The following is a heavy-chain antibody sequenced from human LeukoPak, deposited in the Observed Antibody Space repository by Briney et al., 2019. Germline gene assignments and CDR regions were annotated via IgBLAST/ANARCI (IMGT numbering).Heavy chain of an antibody. J-gene: IGHJ4*02. V-gene: IGHV5-51*01. D-gene: IGHD6-13*01. CDR2: IYPGDSDT. CDR1: GYSFPSFW. Sequence: PGESLKISCKGSGYSFPSFWIAWVRPMPGKGLEWMGIIYPGDSDTRYSPSFQGQVTISADKSNNTAYLQWRSLKASDTAMYYCARHHRIEASDTPLDYWGQGTLVTVSS. CDR3: ARHHRIEASDTPLDY.